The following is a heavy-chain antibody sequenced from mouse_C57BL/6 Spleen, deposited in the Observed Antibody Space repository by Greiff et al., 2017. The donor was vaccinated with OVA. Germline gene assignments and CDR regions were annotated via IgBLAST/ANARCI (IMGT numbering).Heavy chain of an antibody. CDR3: ARFWEAMDY. J-gene: IGHJ4*01. CDR1: GFNIKDYY. D-gene: IGHD4-1*01. CDR2: IDPEDGET. Sequence: EVKLMESGAELVKPGASVKLSCTASGFNIKDYYMHWVKQRPEQGLEWIGRIDPEDGETKYAPKFPGKATITADTSSNTAYLQLSSLTSEDTAVYYCARFWEAMDYWGQGTSVTVSS. V-gene: IGHV14-2*01.